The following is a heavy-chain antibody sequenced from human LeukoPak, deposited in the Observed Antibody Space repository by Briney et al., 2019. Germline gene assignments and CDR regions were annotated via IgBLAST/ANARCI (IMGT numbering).Heavy chain of an antibody. Sequence: SETLSLTCTVSGGSISSGGYYWSWIRQRPGKGLEWIGYIYYSGSTYYNPSLKSRVTISVDTSKNQFSLKLSSVTAADTAVYYCAREDRNYGDSRNWFDPWGQGTLVTVSS. D-gene: IGHD4-17*01. CDR2: IYYSGST. CDR3: AREDRNYGDSRNWFDP. CDR1: GGSISSGGYY. V-gene: IGHV4-31*03. J-gene: IGHJ5*02.